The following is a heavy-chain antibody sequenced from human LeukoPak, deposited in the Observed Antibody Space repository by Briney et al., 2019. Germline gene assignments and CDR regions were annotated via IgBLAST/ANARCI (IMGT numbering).Heavy chain of an antibody. CDR3: ARHALRIGSSLPNWFDP. CDR1: GGSIRSYY. CDR2: IYSSGTT. Sequence: SETLSLTCTVSGGSIRSYYWSWVRQPPGKGLEWIGYIYSSGTTNYNPSLKSRVTISVDTSKNQFSLKLSSVTAADTAVYYCARHALRIGSSLPNWFDPWGQGTLVTVSS. D-gene: IGHD1-26*01. V-gene: IGHV4-59*08. J-gene: IGHJ5*02.